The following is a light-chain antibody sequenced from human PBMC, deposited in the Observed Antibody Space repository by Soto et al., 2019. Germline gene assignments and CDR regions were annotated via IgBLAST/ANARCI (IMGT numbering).Light chain of an antibody. V-gene: IGKV3-20*01. CDR3: QQCGSSPWT. CDR2: GAS. CDR1: QSLGSD. J-gene: IGKJ1*01. Sequence: ELVMTRSPGTLSLCPGDTATLCCRASQSLGSDLAWYQQKPGQAPRLLIYGASSRAAGIPDRFSGGGSGTDFTLIISRLEPEDFAVYYCQQCGSSPWTFGQGTKVDIK.